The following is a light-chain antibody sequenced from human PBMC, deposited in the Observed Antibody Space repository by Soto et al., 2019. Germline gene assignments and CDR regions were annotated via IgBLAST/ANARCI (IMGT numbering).Light chain of an antibody. CDR2: GDN. CDR3: QSYDSSLTTFV. V-gene: IGLV1-40*01. Sequence: QSVLTQPPSVSGAPGQRVAISCTGSSSNIGAEYDVHWYQQLPGIAPKRLIYGDNNRPSGVPDRFSGSKSGTSASLAITGLQPEDEADYYCQSYDSSLTTFVFGTGTKVTVL. J-gene: IGLJ1*01. CDR1: SSNIGAEYD.